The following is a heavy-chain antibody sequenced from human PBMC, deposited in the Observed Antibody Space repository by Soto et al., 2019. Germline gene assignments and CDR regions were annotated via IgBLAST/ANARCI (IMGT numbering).Heavy chain of an antibody. D-gene: IGHD4-17*01. CDR2: IYYSGST. J-gene: IGHJ4*02. Sequence: SETLSLTCTVSGGSIISGGYYWIWIRQHPGKGLEWIGYIYYSGSTYYNPSLKSRVTISVDTSKNQFSLKLSSVTAADTAVYYCARDSFTVTTVWGQGTLVTVSS. V-gene: IGHV4-31*02. CDR3: ARDSFTVTTV. CDR1: GGSIISGGYY.